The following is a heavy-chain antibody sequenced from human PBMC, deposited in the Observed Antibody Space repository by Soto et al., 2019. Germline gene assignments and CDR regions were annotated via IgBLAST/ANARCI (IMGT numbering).Heavy chain of an antibody. V-gene: IGHV1-69*13. CDR3: ARDRYSSSSSYYYYGMDV. D-gene: IGHD6-6*01. J-gene: IGHJ6*02. CDR1: GGTFSSYA. Sequence: GASVKVSCKASGGTFSSYAISWVRQAPGQGLEWMGGIIPIFGTANYAQKFQGRVTITADESTSTAYMELSSLRSEDTAVYYCARDRYSSSSSYYYYGMDVWGQGSTVPVSS. CDR2: IIPIFGTA.